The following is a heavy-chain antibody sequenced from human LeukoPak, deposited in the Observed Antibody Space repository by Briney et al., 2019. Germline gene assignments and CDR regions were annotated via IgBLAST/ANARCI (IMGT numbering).Heavy chain of an antibody. CDR2: IYYSGTT. V-gene: IGHV4-59*12. J-gene: IGHJ4*02. CDR3: ARDTGSSWYPTTYYFDY. Sequence: PSETLSLTRTVSGGSISSYYWSWIRQPPGKGLEWIGYIYYSGTTNYNPSLKSRVTMSVDTSKNQFSLKLSSVTAADTAVYYCARDTGSSWYPTTYYFDYWGQGTLVTVSS. CDR1: GGSISSYY. D-gene: IGHD6-13*01.